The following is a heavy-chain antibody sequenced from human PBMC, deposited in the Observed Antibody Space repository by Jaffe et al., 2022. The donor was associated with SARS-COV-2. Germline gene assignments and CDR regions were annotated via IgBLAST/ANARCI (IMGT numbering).Heavy chain of an antibody. Sequence: QVQLVQSGAEVKKPGASVKVSCKASGYTFTSYAMFWVRQAPGQRFEWMGWINVGNGNTEYSRKFQGRVTLSRDTSASTAYMELSSLRSEDTAVYYCARDLCSGGSCYSSPFDYWGQGTLVTVSS. CDR2: INVGNGNT. CDR1: GYTFTSYA. D-gene: IGHD2-15*01. CDR3: ARDLCSGGSCYSSPFDY. V-gene: IGHV1-3*01. J-gene: IGHJ4*02.